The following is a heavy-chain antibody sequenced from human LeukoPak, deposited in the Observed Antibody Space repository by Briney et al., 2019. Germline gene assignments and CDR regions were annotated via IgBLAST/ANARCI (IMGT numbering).Heavy chain of an antibody. Sequence: IPSETLSLTCAVYGVSFSGYYWSWIRQPPGKGLEWIGTIFYSGSTYYNPSLKSRVTISVDPSKNQFSLKLSSVTAADTAVYYCAAQILLCHYYWGQGALVTVSS. CDR1: GVSFSGYY. V-gene: IGHV4-34*12. J-gene: IGHJ4*02. D-gene: IGHD2/OR15-2a*01. CDR3: AAQILLCHYY. CDR2: IFYSGST.